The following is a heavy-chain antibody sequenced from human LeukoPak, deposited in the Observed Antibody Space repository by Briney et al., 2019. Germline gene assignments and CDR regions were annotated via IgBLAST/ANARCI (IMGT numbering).Heavy chain of an antibody. D-gene: IGHD3-22*01. CDR2: IYYSGST. CDR3: ARRDRYYYDSSGYYFDAFDI. CDR1: GGSISSYY. Sequence: SETLSLTCTVSGGSISSYYWSWIRQPPGKGLEWIGYIYYSGSTNYNPSLKSRVTISVDTSKNQFPLKLSSVTAADTAVYYCARRDRYYYDSSGYYFDAFDIWGQGTMVTVSS. V-gene: IGHV4-59*08. J-gene: IGHJ3*02.